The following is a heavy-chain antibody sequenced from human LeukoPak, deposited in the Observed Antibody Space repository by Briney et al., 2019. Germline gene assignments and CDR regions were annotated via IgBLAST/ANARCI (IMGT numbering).Heavy chain of an antibody. D-gene: IGHD3-3*01. CDR3: ARGYHDFWSGYNWFDP. J-gene: IGHJ5*02. CDR1: GYSFTSYW. CDR2: IYPGDSDT. V-gene: IGHV5-51*01. Sequence: GESLKISCKGSGYSFTSYWIGWVRQMPGKGLEWMGIIYPGDSDTRYSPSFQGQVTISADKSISTAYLQWSSLKASDTAMYYCARGYHDFWSGYNWFDPWGQGTLVTVSS.